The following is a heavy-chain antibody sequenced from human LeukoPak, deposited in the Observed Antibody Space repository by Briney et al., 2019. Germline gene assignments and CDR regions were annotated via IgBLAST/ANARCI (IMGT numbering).Heavy chain of an antibody. CDR1: GFTFSSHA. Sequence: GRSLRLSCAASGFTFSSHAMHWVRQAPGKGLEWVTVISYGGTNKYYADSVKGRFTISRDNSKNTLSLQMNSLRTEDTAVYYCARGDTDYAAPPDFWGQGTLVTVSS. J-gene: IGHJ4*02. V-gene: IGHV3-30-3*01. D-gene: IGHD4-17*01. CDR3: ARGDTDYAAPPDF. CDR2: ISYGGTNK.